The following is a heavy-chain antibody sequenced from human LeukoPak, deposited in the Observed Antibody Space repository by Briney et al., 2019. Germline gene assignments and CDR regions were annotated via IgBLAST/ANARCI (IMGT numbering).Heavy chain of an antibody. J-gene: IGHJ2*01. CDR1: GYSFTSYW. V-gene: IGHV5-51*01. CDR3: ARRAVVVPTAIDWYFDL. CDR2: IYPGDSDT. Sequence: GESLKNSCKGSGYSFTSYWIGWVRQMPGKGLEWMGIIYPGDSDTRYSPSFQGQVTISADKSISTAYLQWSSLKASDTAMYYCARRAVVVPTAIDWYFDLWGRGTLVTVSS. D-gene: IGHD2-2*02.